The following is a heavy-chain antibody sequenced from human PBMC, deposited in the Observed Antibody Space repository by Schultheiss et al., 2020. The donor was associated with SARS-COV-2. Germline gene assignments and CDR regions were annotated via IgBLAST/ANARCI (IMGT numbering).Heavy chain of an antibody. CDR2: IKSKTDGGTT. Sequence: GGSLRLSCAASGFTFSSYEMNWVRQAPGKGLEWVGRIKSKTDGGTTDYAAPVKGRFTISRDDSKNTLYLQMNSLKTEDTAVYYCTTSRWGGYYFDYWGQGTLVTVSS. D-gene: IGHD6-19*01. J-gene: IGHJ4*02. V-gene: IGHV3-15*01. CDR3: TTSRWGGYYFDY. CDR1: GFTFSSYE.